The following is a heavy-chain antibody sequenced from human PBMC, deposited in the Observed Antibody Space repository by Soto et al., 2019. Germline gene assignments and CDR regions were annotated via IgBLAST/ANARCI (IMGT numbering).Heavy chain of an antibody. CDR2: IYYSGTT. CDR3: AINGIERGDYFDY. V-gene: IGHV4-30-4*01. CDR1: GGAISSGDYF. J-gene: IGHJ4*02. Sequence: KPSETLSLTCTVSGGAISSGDYFWSWIRQPPGKGLEWIGYIYYSGTTYYNPSLKSRATISVDTSKNQFSLKVTSVTAADTAVYYCAINGIERGDYFDYWGQGDRVAV. D-gene: IGHD1-20*01.